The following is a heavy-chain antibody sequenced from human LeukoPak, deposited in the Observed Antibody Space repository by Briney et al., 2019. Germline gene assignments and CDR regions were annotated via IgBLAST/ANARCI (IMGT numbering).Heavy chain of an antibody. CDR2: VNHSGGT. CDR3: ARRPSPPDAFDI. V-gene: IGHV4-34*01. J-gene: IGHJ3*02. CDR1: GGPFRAFY. Sequence: SETLSLTCGVSGGPFRAFYWSWIRQPPGKGLEWIGEVNHSGGTNYSPSLKSRLTISGDTSKNQFSLKLYSVTAADTAVYYCARRPSPPDAFDIWGQGTVVTVSS.